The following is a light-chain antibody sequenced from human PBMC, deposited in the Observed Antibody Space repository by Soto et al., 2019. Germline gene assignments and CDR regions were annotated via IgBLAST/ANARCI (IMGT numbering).Light chain of an antibody. CDR3: QQYNSWPLT. V-gene: IGKV3D-15*01. CDR2: GAS. Sequence: EIVMTQSPAILSVSPGERATLSCRASQSVSSTLAWYQQKPGQAPRLLISGASTRATGIPARFSGSGSGTDFTLTISSLQSEDFALYYCQQYNSWPLTFGGGTRWISN. CDR1: QSVSST. J-gene: IGKJ4*01.